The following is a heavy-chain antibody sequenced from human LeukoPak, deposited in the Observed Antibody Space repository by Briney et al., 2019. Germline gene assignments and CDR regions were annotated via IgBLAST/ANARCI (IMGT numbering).Heavy chain of an antibody. D-gene: IGHD1-14*01. V-gene: IGHV3-48*04. J-gene: IGHJ4*02. CDR1: GFAISDYS. CDR3: ARRNKVDY. CDR2: ISSSSNKV. Sequence: PGGSLRLSCAASGFAISDYSMNWVRQVPGKGLEWVSYISSSSNKVYYADSVKGRFTISRDNAKNTLYLQMNSLRAEDTAVYYCARRNKVDYWGQGTLVTVSS.